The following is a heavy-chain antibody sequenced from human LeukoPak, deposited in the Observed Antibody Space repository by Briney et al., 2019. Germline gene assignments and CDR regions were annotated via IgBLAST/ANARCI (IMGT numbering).Heavy chain of an antibody. J-gene: IGHJ5*02. CDR3: ARESIVVLLDP. Sequence: GGSLRLSCAASGFTFSSYAMHWVRQAPGKGLEWVAVISYDGGNKYYADSVKGRFTISRGNSKNTLYLQMNSLRAEDTAVYYCARESIVVLLDPWGQGTLVTVSS. CDR1: GFTFSSYA. V-gene: IGHV3-30*01. D-gene: IGHD2-15*01. CDR2: ISYDGGNK.